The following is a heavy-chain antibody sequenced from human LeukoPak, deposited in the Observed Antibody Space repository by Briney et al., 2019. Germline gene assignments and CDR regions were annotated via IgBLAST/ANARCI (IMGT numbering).Heavy chain of an antibody. CDR2: INSDGGST. CDR3: ARVLSGEMATD. V-gene: IGHV3-74*01. CDR1: GFPFSSYW. D-gene: IGHD5-24*01. J-gene: IGHJ4*02. Sequence: GGSLRLSCAASGFPFSSYWMHWVRQAPGKALEWVSRINSDGGSTAYTESVKGRFTISRDNAKKTVYLQMNSLRAEDTAVYYCARVLSGEMATDWGQGTLVTVSS.